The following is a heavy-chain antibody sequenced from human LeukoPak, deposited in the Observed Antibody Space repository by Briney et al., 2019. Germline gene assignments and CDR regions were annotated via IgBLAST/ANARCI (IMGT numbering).Heavy chain of an antibody. J-gene: IGHJ4*02. CDR1: GYTLTELS. CDR3: ATGIGVAGGRVY. V-gene: IGHV1-24*01. D-gene: IGHD6-19*01. CDR2: FDPEDGET. Sequence: ASVKVSCKVSGYTLTELSMHWVRQAPGKGLEWMGGFDPEDGETIYAQKFQGRVTMTEGTSTDTAYMELSSLRSEDTAVYYCATGIGVAGGRVYWGQGTLVTVSS.